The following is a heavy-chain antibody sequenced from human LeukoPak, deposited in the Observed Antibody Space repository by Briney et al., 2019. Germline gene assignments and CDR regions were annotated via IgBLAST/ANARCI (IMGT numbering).Heavy chain of an antibody. D-gene: IGHD2-15*01. Sequence: GGSLRLSCAASGFTFNSYWFHWVRQAPGKGLVWVSRINSDGSDTIYADSVKGRFTISRDNAKSTVYLQMNSLKAEDTAVYYCARGGYHHGFDISGQGTVVTVSS. V-gene: IGHV3-74*01. CDR1: GFTFNSYW. CDR2: INSDGSDT. J-gene: IGHJ3*02. CDR3: ARGGYHHGFDI.